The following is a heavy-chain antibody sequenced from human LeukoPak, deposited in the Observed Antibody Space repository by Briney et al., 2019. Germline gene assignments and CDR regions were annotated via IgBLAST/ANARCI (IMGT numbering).Heavy chain of an antibody. CDR2: ISGSGGRT. Sequence: GGSLRLSCAASGFTFSSYVMSWVRQAPGKGLEWVSGISGSGGRTYYADSVKGRFTISGDNSKNALFVQMNSLRAEDTAVYYCAKVIGGYLDYWGQGTLVTVSS. V-gene: IGHV3-23*01. J-gene: IGHJ4*02. CDR1: GFTFSSYV. CDR3: AKVIGGYLDY. D-gene: IGHD3-22*01.